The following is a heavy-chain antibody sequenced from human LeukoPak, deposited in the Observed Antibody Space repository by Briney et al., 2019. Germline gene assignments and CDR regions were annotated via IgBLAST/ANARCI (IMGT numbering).Heavy chain of an antibody. CDR1: GGSISSSSYY. V-gene: IGHV4-61*02. J-gene: IGHJ6*03. CDR3: ARESVPAAMPIHYYYYYYMDV. Sequence: SETLSLTCTVSGGSISSSSYYWSWIRQPAGKGLEWIGRIYTNGSTNYNPSLKSRVTMSVDTSKNQFSLKLSSVTAADTAVYYCARESVPAAMPIHYYYYYYMDVWGKGTTVTISS. D-gene: IGHD2-2*01. CDR2: IYTNGST.